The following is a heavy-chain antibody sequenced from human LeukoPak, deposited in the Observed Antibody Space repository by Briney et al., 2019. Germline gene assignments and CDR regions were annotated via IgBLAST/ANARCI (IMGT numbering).Heavy chain of an antibody. CDR1: GYTFTSYA. V-gene: IGHV1-3*01. Sequence: ASVKVSCKASGYTFTSYAMHWVRQAPGQRLEWMGWINAGNGNTKYSQKLQGRVTMTTDTSTSTAYMELRSLRSDDTAVYYCARVETFLEWLIIGDYWGQGTLVTVSS. CDR3: ARVETFLEWLIIGDY. CDR2: INAGNGNT. J-gene: IGHJ4*02. D-gene: IGHD3-3*02.